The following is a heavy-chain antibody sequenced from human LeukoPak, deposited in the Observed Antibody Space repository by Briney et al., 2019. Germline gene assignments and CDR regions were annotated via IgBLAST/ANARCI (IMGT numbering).Heavy chain of an antibody. CDR3: ARGRTYSSSWWHI. D-gene: IGHD6-13*01. CDR2: INHSGST. J-gene: IGHJ3*02. CDR1: GGSFSGYY. V-gene: IGHV4-34*01. Sequence: TSETLSLTCAVYGGSFSGYYWSWIRQPPGKGLEWIGEINHSGSTNYNPSLKSRATISVDTSKNQFSLKLSSVTAADTAVYYCARGRTYSSSWWHIWGQGTMVTVSS.